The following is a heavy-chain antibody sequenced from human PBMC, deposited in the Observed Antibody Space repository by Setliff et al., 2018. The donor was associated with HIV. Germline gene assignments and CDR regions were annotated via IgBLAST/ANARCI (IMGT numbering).Heavy chain of an antibody. Sequence: SQTLSLTCTVSGASITSHYWSWIRQSPGRELEWIGYIYSTGSTNYNPSLQSRVSISMDASKNKFSLKVTSVTSADTAVYYCAKGAGFYGDYTFDYWGQGNLVTVS. CDR3: AKGAGFYGDYTFDY. J-gene: IGHJ4*02. D-gene: IGHD4-17*01. CDR1: GASITSHY. CDR2: IYSTGST. V-gene: IGHV4-59*11.